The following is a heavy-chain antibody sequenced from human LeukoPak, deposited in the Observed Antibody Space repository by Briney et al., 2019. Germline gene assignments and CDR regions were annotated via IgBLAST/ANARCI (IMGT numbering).Heavy chain of an antibody. CDR2: ISAYNGNT. CDR3: ARYDILTGYAPFDY. CDR1: GYTFTSYG. V-gene: IGHV1-18*01. Sequence: ASVKVSCKASGYTFTSYGISWVRQAPGQGLEWMGWISAYNGNTNYAQKLQGRVTMTTDTSTSTAYMELRSLRSDDTAVYYCARYDILTGYAPFDYWGQGTLVTVSS. D-gene: IGHD3-9*01. J-gene: IGHJ4*02.